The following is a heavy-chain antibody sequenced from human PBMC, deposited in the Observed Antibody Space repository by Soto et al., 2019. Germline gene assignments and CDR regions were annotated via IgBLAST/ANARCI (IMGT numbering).Heavy chain of an antibody. CDR3: ARGGSGYTWFNEF. Sequence: QVHLVQSGTEVKKPGSSVKVSCKASGGTFSSSGFSWVRQAPGQGLEWMGMIVPSLDTTNYAQKFQARVTITADEVTSTAYMELRSLRSEDTAIYYCARGGSGYTWFNEFWGQGTLVTVSS. J-gene: IGHJ4*02. D-gene: IGHD3-22*01. CDR2: IVPSLDTT. CDR1: GGTFSSSG. V-gene: IGHV1-69*11.